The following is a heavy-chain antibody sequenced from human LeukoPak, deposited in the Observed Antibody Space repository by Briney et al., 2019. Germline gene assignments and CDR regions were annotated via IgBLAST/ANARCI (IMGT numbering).Heavy chain of an antibody. V-gene: IGHV3-64*01. CDR3: ARDGGVPTHFDY. J-gene: IGHJ4*02. CDR1: GFTFSSYA. CDR2: ISSNGGST. D-gene: IGHD3-16*01. Sequence: GGSLRLSCAASGFTFSSYAMHWVRQAPGKGLEYVSAISSNGGSTYYANSVKGRFTISRDNSKNTLYLQMGSLRAEVMAVYYCARDGGVPTHFDYWGQGTLVTVSS.